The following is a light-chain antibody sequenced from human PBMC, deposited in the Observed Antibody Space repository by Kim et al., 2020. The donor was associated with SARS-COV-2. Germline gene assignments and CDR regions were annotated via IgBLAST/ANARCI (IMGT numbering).Light chain of an antibody. CDR1: NIGTIS. CDR2: YDR. J-gene: IGLJ2*01. CDR3: QVWDNYSDHVV. V-gene: IGLV3-21*04. Sequence: QGHTARITCGGRNIGTISVHWYQQKPGQGPVLVMKYDRDRPSGIPERISGSNSGNTATLTISRVEAGDEADYYCQVWDNYSDHVVFGGGTQLTVL.